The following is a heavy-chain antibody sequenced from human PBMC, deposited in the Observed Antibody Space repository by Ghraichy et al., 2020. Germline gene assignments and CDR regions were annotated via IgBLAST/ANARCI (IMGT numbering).Heavy chain of an antibody. CDR1: GGSISSYY. D-gene: IGHD5-18*01. J-gene: IGHJ3*02. CDR3: ARVDTAMVDAFDI. CDR2: IYYSGST. V-gene: IGHV4-59*01. Sequence: ETLSLTCTVSGGSISSYYWSWIRQPPGKGLEWIGYIYYSGSTNYNPSLKSRVTISVDTSKNQFSLKLSSVTAADTAVYYCARVDTAMVDAFDIWGQGTMVTVSS.